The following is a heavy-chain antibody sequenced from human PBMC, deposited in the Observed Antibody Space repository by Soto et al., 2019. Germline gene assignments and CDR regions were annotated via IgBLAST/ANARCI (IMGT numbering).Heavy chain of an antibody. J-gene: IGHJ3*02. CDR1: GYTFTSYD. D-gene: IGHD2-21*02. CDR3: ARAYCGGDCYRVGAFDI. Sequence: ASVKVSCKASGYTFTSYDINWVRQATGQGLEWMGWMNPNSGNTGYAQKFQGRVTMTRNTSISTAYMELSSLRSEGTAVYYCARAYCGGDCYRVGAFDIWGQGTMVTVSS. V-gene: IGHV1-8*01. CDR2: MNPNSGNT.